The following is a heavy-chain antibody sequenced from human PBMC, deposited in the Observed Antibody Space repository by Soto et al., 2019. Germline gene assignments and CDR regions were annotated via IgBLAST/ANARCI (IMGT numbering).Heavy chain of an antibody. D-gene: IGHD2-21*01. Sequence: GGSLRLSCAASAFSFSTSWMHWVRQAPGEGLVWVSRINPDGRTINYADSVKGRFTISRDNAKNTLYLQMNILRVEDTAVYYCAKCGIVENWFDPWGQGTLVTVSS. V-gene: IGHV3-74*01. CDR1: AFSFSTSW. CDR2: INPDGRTI. CDR3: AKCGIVENWFDP. J-gene: IGHJ5*02.